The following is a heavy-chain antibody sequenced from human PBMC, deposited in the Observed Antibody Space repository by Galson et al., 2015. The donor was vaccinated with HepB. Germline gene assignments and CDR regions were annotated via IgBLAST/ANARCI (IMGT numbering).Heavy chain of an antibody. CDR3: AKDRQWLSRYYYYYMDV. Sequence: SLRLSCAASGFTFSSYGMHWVRQAPGKGLEWVAVISYDGSNKYYADSVKGRFTISRDNSKNTLYLQMNSLRAEDTAVYYCAKDRQWLSRYYYYYMDVRGKGTTVTVSS. V-gene: IGHV3-30*18. CDR2: ISYDGSNK. J-gene: IGHJ6*03. D-gene: IGHD6-19*01. CDR1: GFTFSSYG.